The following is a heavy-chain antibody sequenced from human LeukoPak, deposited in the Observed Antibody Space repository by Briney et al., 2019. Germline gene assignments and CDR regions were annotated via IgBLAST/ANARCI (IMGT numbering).Heavy chain of an antibody. D-gene: IGHD2-2*01. CDR1: GFTFSSYA. CDR3: AKDWRCSSTSCVYYYYMDV. Sequence: GGSLRLSCAASGFTFSSYAMSWVRQAPGKGLEWVSAISGSGGSTYYADSVKGRFTISRDNSKNTLYLQMNSLRAEDTAVYYCAKDWRCSSTSCVYYYYMDVWGKGTTVTVSS. V-gene: IGHV3-23*01. CDR2: ISGSGGST. J-gene: IGHJ6*03.